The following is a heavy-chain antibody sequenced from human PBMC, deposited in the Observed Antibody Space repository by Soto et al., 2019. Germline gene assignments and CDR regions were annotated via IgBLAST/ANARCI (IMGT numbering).Heavy chain of an antibody. V-gene: IGHV3-30-3*01. D-gene: IGHD6-6*01. CDR1: GFTFSSYA. CDR2: ISYDGSNK. Sequence: QVQLVESVGGVVQPGRSLRLSCAASGFTFSSYALHWVRQAPGKGLEWVAVISYDGSNKYYADSVKGRFTISRDNSKNTLYLQMNSLRADDTAVYYCARDGTLDLYYSSSSYFDYWGQGTLVTVSS. CDR3: ARDGTLDLYYSSSSYFDY. J-gene: IGHJ4*02.